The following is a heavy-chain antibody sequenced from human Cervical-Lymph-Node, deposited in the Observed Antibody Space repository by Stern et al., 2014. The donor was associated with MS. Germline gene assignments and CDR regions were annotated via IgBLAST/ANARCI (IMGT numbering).Heavy chain of an antibody. V-gene: IGHV1-69*06. J-gene: IGHJ4*02. D-gene: IGHD1-26*01. CDR1: GGTFSSYA. Sequence: VQLVESGAEVKQPGSSVKVSCKASGGTFSSYAINWVRQVPGQGLEWMGGITPVFGTTNYAQKFQGRVTITADKSTNTAYMELMTLRSEDTAVYYCARGGGLVGYFDYWGQGTLVSVSS. CDR2: ITPVFGTT. CDR3: ARGGGLVGYFDY.